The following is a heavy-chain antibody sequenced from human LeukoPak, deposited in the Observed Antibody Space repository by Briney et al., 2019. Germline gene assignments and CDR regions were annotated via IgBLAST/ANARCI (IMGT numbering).Heavy chain of an antibody. CDR1: GFTFSNAW. V-gene: IGHV3-15*01. Sequence: GGSLRLSCAASGFTFSNAWMSWVRQAPGKGLEWVGRIKSKTDGGTTDYAAPVKGRFTISRDDSKNTLYLQMNSLKTEDTAVYYCTTASSGSYKGLAWGQGTLVTASS. CDR2: IKSKTDGGTT. J-gene: IGHJ5*02. D-gene: IGHD1-26*01. CDR3: TTASSGSYKGLA.